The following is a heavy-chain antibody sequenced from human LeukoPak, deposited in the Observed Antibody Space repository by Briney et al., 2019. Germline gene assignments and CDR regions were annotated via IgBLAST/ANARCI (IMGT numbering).Heavy chain of an antibody. D-gene: IGHD7-27*01. CDR3: ASVEIWGAFDI. V-gene: IGHV3-21*01. CDR1: GFTYSSYS. Sequence: GGSLRLSCAASGFTYSSYSMNWVRQAPGKGLEWVSSISSSSSYIHYADSVKGRFTISRDNAKNSLYLQMNSLRAEDTAVYYCASVEIWGAFDIWGQGTMVTVSS. CDR2: ISSSSSYI. J-gene: IGHJ3*02.